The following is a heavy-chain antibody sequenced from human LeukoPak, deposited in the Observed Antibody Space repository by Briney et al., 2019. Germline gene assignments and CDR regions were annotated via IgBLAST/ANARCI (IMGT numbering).Heavy chain of an antibody. J-gene: IGHJ5*02. CDR2: IRYDGSNK. CDR1: GFTFSSYG. D-gene: IGHD2-15*01. Sequence: GGPLRLSCAASGFTFSSYGMHWVRQAPGKGLEWVAFIRYDGSNKYYADSVKGRFTISRDNSKNTLYLQMNSLRAEDTAVYYCASTIQGYCSGGSCYSEYNWFDPWGQGTLVTVSS. V-gene: IGHV3-30*02. CDR3: ASTIQGYCSGGSCYSEYNWFDP.